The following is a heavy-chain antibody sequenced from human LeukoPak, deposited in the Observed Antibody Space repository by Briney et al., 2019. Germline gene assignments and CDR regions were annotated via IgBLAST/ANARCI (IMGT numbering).Heavy chain of an antibody. CDR3: ARPVPSRLGWFDP. V-gene: IGHV4-39*01. J-gene: IGHJ5*02. CDR1: GGSISSSSYY. CDR2: IYYSGST. D-gene: IGHD1-1*01. Sequence: SETLSLTCTVSGGSISSSSYYWGWIRQPPGKGLEWIGSIYYSGSTYYNPSLKSRVSISVHTSKNQFSLKLRSVTAADTALYYCARPVPSRLGWFDPWGQGTLVTVSS.